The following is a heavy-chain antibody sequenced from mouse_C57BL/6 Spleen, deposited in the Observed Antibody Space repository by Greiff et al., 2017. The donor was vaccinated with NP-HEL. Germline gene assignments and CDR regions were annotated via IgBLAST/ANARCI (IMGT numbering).Heavy chain of an antibody. Sequence: EVQLQQSGPVLVKPGASVKMSCKASGYTFTDYYMNWVKQSHGKSLEWIGVINPYNGGTSYNQKFKGKATLTVDKSSSTAYMELNSLTSEDSAVYYCARGDDYAPDYWGQGTTLTVSS. CDR3: ARGDDYAPDY. CDR1: GYTFTDYY. D-gene: IGHD2-4*01. J-gene: IGHJ2*01. V-gene: IGHV1-19*01. CDR2: INPYNGGT.